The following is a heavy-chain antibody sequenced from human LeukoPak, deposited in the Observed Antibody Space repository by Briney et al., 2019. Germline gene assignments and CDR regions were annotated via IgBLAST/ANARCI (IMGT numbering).Heavy chain of an antibody. Sequence: GGSLRLSCAASGFTFSSYAMNWVRQAPGKGLEWVSVISKSGGTDYADSVKGRPTISRDNSKNTLYLQMNSLRAEDTAVYYCAREQPGGFDYWGQGTLVTVSS. J-gene: IGHJ4*02. V-gene: IGHV3-23*01. CDR3: AREQPGGFDY. CDR1: GFTFSSYA. CDR2: ISKSGGT. D-gene: IGHD3-16*01.